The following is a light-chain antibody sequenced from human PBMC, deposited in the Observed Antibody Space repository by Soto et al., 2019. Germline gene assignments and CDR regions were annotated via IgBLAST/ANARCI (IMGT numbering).Light chain of an antibody. CDR3: QQYNSYSQT. CDR2: AAS. Sequence: DIQMTQSPSSLSASVGDRVTITCRASQGISTYLNWYQQKPGKAPKLLIYAASSLQSGVPSRFSGSGSGTEFTLTISSLQPEDFATYYCQQYNSYSQTFGQGTKVDIK. J-gene: IGKJ1*01. V-gene: IGKV1-39*01. CDR1: QGISTY.